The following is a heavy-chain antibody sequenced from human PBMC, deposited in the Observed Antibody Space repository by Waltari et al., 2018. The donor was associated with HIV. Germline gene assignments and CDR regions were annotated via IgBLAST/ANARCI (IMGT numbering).Heavy chain of an antibody. J-gene: IGHJ4*02. CDR3: ARSSFDVVPEVPAIDY. CDR2: ISSSSIYI. V-gene: IGHV3-21*01. D-gene: IGHD2-15*01. Sequence: EVHLVESGGGLVKPGGSLRLSCATSGFTLRAFSLNWVRQAPGKGLEWFSSISSSSIYIYYADAVKGRVTTSRDNAEKSGYLQTNSVRAEDTAVYYCARSSFDVVPEVPAIDYWGQGTLVTVSS. CDR1: GFTLRAFS.